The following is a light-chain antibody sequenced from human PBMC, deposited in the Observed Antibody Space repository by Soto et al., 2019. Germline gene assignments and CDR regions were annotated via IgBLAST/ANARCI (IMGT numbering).Light chain of an antibody. V-gene: IGKV3-20*01. CDR1: QSVSSNY. CDR2: GAS. Sequence: EIVLTQSPGTLSLSPGERATLSCRASQSVSSNYLAWYQQKRGQAPRLLIYGASSRATGIPTRFSGSGSGTDFTLTISRLEPEEFAVYYCQQFDTSPRAFGQGTKVEI. CDR3: QQFDTSPRA. J-gene: IGKJ1*01.